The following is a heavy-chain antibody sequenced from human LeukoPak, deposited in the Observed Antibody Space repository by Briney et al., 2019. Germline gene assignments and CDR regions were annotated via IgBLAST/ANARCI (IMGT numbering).Heavy chain of an antibody. CDR3: ARDVPYYDFWSGALDNWFDP. V-gene: IGHV4-61*01. Sequence: PSETLSLTCTVSGGSVSSSSYYWSWIRQPPGKGPEWIGYIYYSGSTKYNPSLKSRVTISVDTSKNQFSLKLSSVTAADTAVYYCARDVPYYDFWSGALDNWFDPWGQGTLVTVSS. D-gene: IGHD3-3*01. CDR2: IYYSGST. CDR1: GGSVSSSSYY. J-gene: IGHJ5*02.